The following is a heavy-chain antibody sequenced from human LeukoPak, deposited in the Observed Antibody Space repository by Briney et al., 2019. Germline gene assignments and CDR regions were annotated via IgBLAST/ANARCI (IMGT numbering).Heavy chain of an antibody. CDR1: GFTFSSYE. Sequence: GGSLRLSCAASGFTFSSYEMNWVRQAPGKGLKWVSYISSSGSTIYYADSVKGRFTISRDNAKNSLYLQMNSLRAEDTAVYYCARDRGLPPYFDYWGQGTLVTVSS. D-gene: IGHD1-26*01. J-gene: IGHJ4*02. V-gene: IGHV3-48*03. CDR2: ISSSGSTI. CDR3: ARDRGLPPYFDY.